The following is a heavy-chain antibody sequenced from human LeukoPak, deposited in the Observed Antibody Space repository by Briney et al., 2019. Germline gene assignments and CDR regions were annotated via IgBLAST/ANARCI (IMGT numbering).Heavy chain of an antibody. CDR2: ISYDGSNK. Sequence: GGSLRLSCAASGFTFSRYGMHWVRQAPGKGLEWVAVISYDGSNKYYADSVKGRFTISRDNSKNTLYLQMNSLRAEDTAVYYCAKLSYGSSWSLFDYWGQGTLVTVSS. CDR1: GFTFSRYG. J-gene: IGHJ4*02. CDR3: AKLSYGSSWSLFDY. V-gene: IGHV3-30*18. D-gene: IGHD6-13*01.